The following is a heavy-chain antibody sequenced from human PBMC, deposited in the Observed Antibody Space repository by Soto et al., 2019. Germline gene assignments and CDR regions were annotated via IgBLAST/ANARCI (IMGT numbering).Heavy chain of an antibody. CDR2: IYYSGST. D-gene: IGHD3-3*01. V-gene: IGHV4-31*03. Sequence: PSETLSLTCTVSGGSISSGGYYWSWIRQHPGKGLEWIGYIYYSGSTYYNPSLKSRVTISVDTSKNQFSLKLSSVTAADTAVYYCARALDFWSGYYPTGMDVWGQGTTVTVSS. J-gene: IGHJ6*02. CDR3: ARALDFWSGYYPTGMDV. CDR1: GGSISSGGYY.